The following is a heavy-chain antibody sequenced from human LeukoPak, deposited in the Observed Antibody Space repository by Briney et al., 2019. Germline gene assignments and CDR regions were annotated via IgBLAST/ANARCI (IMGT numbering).Heavy chain of an antibody. CDR2: INPNSGGT. J-gene: IGHJ4*02. V-gene: IGHV1-2*04. CDR3: ARDPSGLLDFWSGCSAYYFDY. D-gene: IGHD3-3*01. Sequence: GASVKVSCKASGYTFTGYYMHWVRQAPGQGLEWMGWINPNSGGTNYAQKFQGWVTMTRDTSISTAYMELSRLRSGDTAVYYCARDPSGLLDFWSGCSAYYFDYWGQGTLVTVSS. CDR1: GYTFTGYY.